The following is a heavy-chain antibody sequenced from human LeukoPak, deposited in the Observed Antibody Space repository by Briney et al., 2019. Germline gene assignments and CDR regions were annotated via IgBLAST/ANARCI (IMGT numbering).Heavy chain of an antibody. CDR2: IYWDDDK. D-gene: IGHD4-23*01. CDR1: GFSLSTSGVG. Sequence: SGPTLVNPTQTLTLTCTFSGFSLSTSGVGVGWIRQPPGKALEWLALIYWDDDKRYSPSLKSRLTITKDTSKNQVVLTMTNMDPVDTATYYCALWGYGGNSEYYFDYWGQGTLVTVSS. V-gene: IGHV2-5*02. CDR3: ALWGYGGNSEYYFDY. J-gene: IGHJ4*02.